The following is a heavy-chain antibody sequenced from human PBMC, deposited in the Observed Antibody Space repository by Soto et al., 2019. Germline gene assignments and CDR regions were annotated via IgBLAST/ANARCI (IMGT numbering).Heavy chain of an antibody. V-gene: IGHV3-7*01. CDR1: GSTFSVYS. CDR3: ARASHWSSGYYHYYYAMDV. CDR2: IKEDGSEK. D-gene: IGHD3-22*01. J-gene: IGHJ6*02. Sequence: PGGSLRLSCAASGSTFSVYSMTWVRQAPGKGLEWVANIKEDGSEKYYVDSVKGRFTISRDNAKNSLYLRMNSLRAEDTAVYYCARASHWSSGYYHYYYAMDVWGQGTTVTVS.